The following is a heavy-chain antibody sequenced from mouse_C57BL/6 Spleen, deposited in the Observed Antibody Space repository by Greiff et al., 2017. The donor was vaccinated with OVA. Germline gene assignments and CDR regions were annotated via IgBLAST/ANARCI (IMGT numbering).Heavy chain of an antibody. D-gene: IGHD3-3*01. CDR2: ISSGSSTI. V-gene: IGHV5-17*01. Sequence: EVQLVESGGGLVKPGGSLKLSCAASGFTFSDYGMHWVRQAPEKGLEWVAYISSGSSTIYYADTVKGRFTISRDNAKNTQFLQMTSLRSEDTAMYYCANRASMDYWGQGTSVTVSS. CDR1: GFTFSDYG. CDR3: ANRASMDY. J-gene: IGHJ4*01.